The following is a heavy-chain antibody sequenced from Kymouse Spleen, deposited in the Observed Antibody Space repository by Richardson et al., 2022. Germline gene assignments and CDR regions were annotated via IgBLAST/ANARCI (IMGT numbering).Heavy chain of an antibody. V-gene: IGHV3-33*01. D-gene: IGHD6-13*01. CDR3: ARRIAAAGTLDY. Sequence: QVQLVESGGGVVQPGRSLRLSCAASGFTFSSYGMHWVRQAPGKGLEWVAVIWYDGSNKYYADSVKGRFTISRDNSKNTLYLQMNSLRAEDTAVYYCARRIAAAGTLDYWGQGTLVTVSS. CDR1: GFTFSSYG. CDR2: IWYDGSNK. J-gene: IGHJ4*02.